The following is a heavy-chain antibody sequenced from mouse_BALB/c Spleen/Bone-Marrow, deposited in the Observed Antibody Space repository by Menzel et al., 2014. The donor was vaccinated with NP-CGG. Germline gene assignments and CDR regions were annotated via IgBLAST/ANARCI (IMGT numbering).Heavy chain of an antibody. D-gene: IGHD1-1*02. CDR1: GYSFPNYW. CDR2: IYPGNCDT. CDR3: TRFGGSCDWYFDN. V-gene: IGHV1-5*01. Sequence: VQLQQSGTVLARPGVSVKLSCKASGYSFPNYWMRWVKQRPGQGLEWIGAIYPGNCDTTYNQKSKGKAKLTAVTSASTAYMELSSLTNEDCAVYYGTRFGGSCDWYFDNWGAGTTVTVSS. J-gene: IGHJ1*01.